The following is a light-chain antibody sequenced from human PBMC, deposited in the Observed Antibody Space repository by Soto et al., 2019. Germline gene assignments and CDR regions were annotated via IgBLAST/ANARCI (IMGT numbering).Light chain of an antibody. V-gene: IGKV3-15*01. CDR2: GAS. Sequence: EIVMTQSPATLSVSPGERATLSCRASQSVSSNLAWYQQNAGQAPRLLIYGASTRATGIPARFSGSGSGTEFTLTISSLQSEDFAVYYCQQYNNWPPYTFGQGTKLEIK. CDR3: QQYNNWPPYT. CDR1: QSVSSN. J-gene: IGKJ2*01.